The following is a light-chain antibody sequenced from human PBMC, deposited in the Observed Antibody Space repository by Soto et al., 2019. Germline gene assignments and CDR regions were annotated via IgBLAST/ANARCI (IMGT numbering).Light chain of an antibody. J-gene: IGLJ1*01. CDR1: SSDVGGYNY. CDR2: EVS. V-gene: IGLV2-14*01. CDR3: SSYTSSSTYV. Sequence: QSPLTQPASVSGSPGQSITISCTGTSSDVGGYNYVSWYQQHPGKAPKLMIYEVSNRPSGVSNRFFGSKSGNTASLTISGLQAEDEADYYCSSYTSSSTYVFGTGTKLTVL.